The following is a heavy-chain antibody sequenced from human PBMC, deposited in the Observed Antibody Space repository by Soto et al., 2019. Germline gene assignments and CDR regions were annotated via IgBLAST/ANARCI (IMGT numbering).Heavy chain of an antibody. D-gene: IGHD6-13*01. J-gene: IGHJ4*02. CDR1: GGSISSSSYY. Sequence: SETLSLTCTVSGGSISSSSYYWGWIRQPPGKGLEWIGSIYYSGSTYYNPSLKSRVTISVDTSKNQFSLKLSSVTAADTAVYYCARPLGRQQLVWDYWGQGTLVTVSS. V-gene: IGHV4-39*01. CDR2: IYYSGST. CDR3: ARPLGRQQLVWDY.